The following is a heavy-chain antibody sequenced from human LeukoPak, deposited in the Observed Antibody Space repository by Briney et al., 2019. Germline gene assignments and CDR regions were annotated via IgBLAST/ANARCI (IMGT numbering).Heavy chain of an antibody. CDR2: IKRDGSEK. V-gene: IGHV3-7*01. CDR1: GLIFSSYW. Sequence: GGSLRLSCAASGLIFSSYWMSWVRQAPGKGLEWVANIKRDGSEKYYVDSVKGRFTISRVNAENSLYLQMNSLRDEDTALYYCARGHYGMEVWGQGTTVTVSS. CDR3: ARGHYGMEV. J-gene: IGHJ6*02.